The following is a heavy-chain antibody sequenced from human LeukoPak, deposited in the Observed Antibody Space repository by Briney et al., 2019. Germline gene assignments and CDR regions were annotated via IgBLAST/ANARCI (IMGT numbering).Heavy chain of an antibody. D-gene: IGHD3-10*01. V-gene: IGHV3-30-3*01. CDR3: AREGYYGSGSPPSLYFDY. CDR1: GFTFRNYV. J-gene: IGHJ4*02. Sequence: GSLRLSCAASGFTFRNYVIHWVRPAPGKGLEWVAVTSSDLNVKLYADSVKGRFTISRDNSRSTLYLQMNSLRPEDTAIYYCAREGYYGSGSPPSLYFDYWGQGTLLTVSS. CDR2: TSSDLNVK.